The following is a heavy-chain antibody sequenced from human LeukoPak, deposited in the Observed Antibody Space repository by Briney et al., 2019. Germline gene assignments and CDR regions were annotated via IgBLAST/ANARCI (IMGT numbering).Heavy chain of an antibody. CDR3: ARASEGVYDILTGPLGY. V-gene: IGHV4-59*12. CDR1: GGSIRSYY. J-gene: IGHJ4*02. CDR2: IYYSGST. D-gene: IGHD3-9*01. Sequence: SETLSLRCTVSGGSIRSYYWSWIRQPPGKGLEWIGYIYYSGSTYYNPSLKSRVTISVDTSEKQFSLKLSSVTAADTAVYYCARASEGVYDILTGPLGYWGQGTLVTVSS.